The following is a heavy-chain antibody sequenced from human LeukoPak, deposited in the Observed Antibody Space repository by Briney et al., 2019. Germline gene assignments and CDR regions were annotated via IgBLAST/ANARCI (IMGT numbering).Heavy chain of an antibody. Sequence: PSQTLSLTCAVSGGSISSGGYSWSWIRQPPGKGLEWIGYIYHSGSTYYNPSLKSRVTISVDTSKNQFSLNLSSVTAADTAMYYCARYDTSSGDYFDYWGQGTPVTVSS. J-gene: IGHJ4*02. D-gene: IGHD6-6*01. CDR2: IYHSGST. CDR1: GGSISSGGYS. CDR3: ARYDTSSGDYFDY. V-gene: IGHV4-30-2*01.